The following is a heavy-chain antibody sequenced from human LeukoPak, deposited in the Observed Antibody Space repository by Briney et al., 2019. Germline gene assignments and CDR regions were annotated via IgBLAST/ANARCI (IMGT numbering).Heavy chain of an antibody. CDR2: ISSTISTI. CDR3: ARVRPGWYCDL. Sequence: GGSLRLSCAASGFTFSSYSMNWVRQAPGKGLEWVSYISSTISTIYYADSVKGRFTISRDNAKNSLYLQMNSLRDDDTAVYYCARVRPGWYCDLWGRGTLVTLSS. V-gene: IGHV3-48*02. D-gene: IGHD3-10*01. J-gene: IGHJ2*01. CDR1: GFTFSSYS.